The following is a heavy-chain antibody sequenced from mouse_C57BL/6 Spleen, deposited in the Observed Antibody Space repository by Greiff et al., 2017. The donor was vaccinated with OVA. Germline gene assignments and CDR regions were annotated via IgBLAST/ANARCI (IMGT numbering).Heavy chain of an antibody. Sequence: EVKLQASEGGLVQPGSSMKLSCTASGFTFSDYYMAWVRQVPEKGLEWVANINYDGSSTYYLDSLKSRFIISRDNAKNILYLQMSSLKSEDTATYYCARDYGSSSAMDYWGQGTSVTVSS. CDR3: ARDYGSSSAMDY. CDR1: GFTFSDYY. CDR2: INYDGSST. J-gene: IGHJ4*01. D-gene: IGHD1-1*01. V-gene: IGHV5-16*01.